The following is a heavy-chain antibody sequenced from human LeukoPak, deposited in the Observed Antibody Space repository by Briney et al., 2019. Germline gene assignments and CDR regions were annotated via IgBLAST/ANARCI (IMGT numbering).Heavy chain of an antibody. D-gene: IGHD3-3*01. CDR2: IYTSGST. Sequence: PSETLSLTCTVSGGSISSGSYYWGWIRQPAGKGLEWIGRIYTSGSTNYNPSLKSRVTISVDTSKNQFSLKLSSVTAADTAVYYCARAIFGVASPFDYWGQGTLVTVSS. V-gene: IGHV4-61*02. CDR3: ARAIFGVASPFDY. CDR1: GGSISSGSYY. J-gene: IGHJ4*02.